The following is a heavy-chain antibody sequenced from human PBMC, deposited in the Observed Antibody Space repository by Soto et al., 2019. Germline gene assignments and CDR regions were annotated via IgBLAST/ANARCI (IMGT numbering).Heavy chain of an antibody. Sequence: SETLSLTCTVASGSISSSSYYWGWIRQPPGKGLEWIGSIYYSGSTYYNPSLKSRVTISVDTSKNQFSLKLSSVTAADTAVYYCGVQMVRGVIITHYYYGMDVWGQGTTVT. V-gene: IGHV4-39*01. CDR3: GVQMVRGVIITHYYYGMDV. J-gene: IGHJ6*02. D-gene: IGHD3-10*01. CDR1: SGSISSSSYY. CDR2: IYYSGST.